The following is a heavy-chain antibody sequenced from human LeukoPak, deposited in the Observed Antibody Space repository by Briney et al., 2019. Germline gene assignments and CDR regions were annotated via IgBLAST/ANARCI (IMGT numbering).Heavy chain of an antibody. CDR2: ISGSGGST. D-gene: IGHD1-26*01. CDR1: GFTFSSYA. Sequence: GGSLRLSCAASGFTFSSYAMSWVRQAPGKGLEWVSAISGSGGSTYYADSVKGRFTISRNNSKNTLYLQMNSLRAEDTAAYYCAKDRDYSGSYGYFDYWGQGTLVTVSS. CDR3: AKDRDYSGSYGYFDY. J-gene: IGHJ4*02. V-gene: IGHV3-23*01.